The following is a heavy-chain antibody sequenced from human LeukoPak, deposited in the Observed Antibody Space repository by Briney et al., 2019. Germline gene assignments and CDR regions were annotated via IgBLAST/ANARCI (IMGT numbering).Heavy chain of an antibody. D-gene: IGHD3-10*01. CDR1: GGTFSSYA. J-gene: IGHJ4*02. CDR3: ARVSGSGSYYLNGY. CDR2: IIPILGIA. V-gene: IGHV1-69*04. Sequence: ASVKVSCKASGGTFSSYAISWVRQAPGQGLEWMGRIIPILGIANYAQKFQGRVTITADKSTSTAYMELSSLRSGDTAVYYCARVSGSGSYYLNGYWGQGTLVTVSS.